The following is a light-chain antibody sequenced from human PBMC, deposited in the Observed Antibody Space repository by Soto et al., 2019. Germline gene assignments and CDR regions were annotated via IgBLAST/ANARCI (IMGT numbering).Light chain of an antibody. V-gene: IGKV3-15*01. Sequence: ELVMTQSPATLSASPGERATLSCRASQSVITNVAWYQQKPGQAPRLLIYGASTRATGIPARFSGSGSGTAFTLTISSLQSEDFALYYYQHYNHWPMYTFGQGTKVEIK. J-gene: IGKJ2*01. CDR2: GAS. CDR3: QHYNHWPMYT. CDR1: QSVITN.